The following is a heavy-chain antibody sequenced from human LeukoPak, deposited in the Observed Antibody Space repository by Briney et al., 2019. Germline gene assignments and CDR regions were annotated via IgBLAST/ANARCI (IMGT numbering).Heavy chain of an antibody. CDR1: EFTFPSYA. D-gene: IGHD5-24*01. Sequence: VRSLRLSCAASEFTFPSYAMHWVRQAPGKGLEWVAVISYDGGDKYYADSVKGRFTISRDNNKNTLYLQMNSLRAEDTAFYYCARRREADYWGQGTLATVSS. V-gene: IGHV3-30-3*01. CDR2: ISYDGGDK. J-gene: IGHJ4*02. CDR3: ARRREADY.